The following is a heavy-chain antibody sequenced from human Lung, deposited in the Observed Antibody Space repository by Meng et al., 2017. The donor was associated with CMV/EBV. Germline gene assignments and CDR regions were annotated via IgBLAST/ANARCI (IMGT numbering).Heavy chain of an antibody. V-gene: IGHV3-48*04. CDR1: GFTLSSHS. Sequence: ESXKIPXSTSGFTLSSHSMNRVRQGSGKGLEWVSYISSSSSTIYHADSVKGRFTISRDNAKNSLYLEMNSLRAEDTAVYYCARDFPTDDFWSGYYPGYYGMDVWGQGTXVTVSS. D-gene: IGHD3-3*01. CDR2: ISSSSSTI. J-gene: IGHJ6*02. CDR3: ARDFPTDDFWSGYYPGYYGMDV.